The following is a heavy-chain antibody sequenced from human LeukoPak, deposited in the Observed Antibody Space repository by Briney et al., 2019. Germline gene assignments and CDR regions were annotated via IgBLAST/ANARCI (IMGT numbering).Heavy chain of an antibody. CDR1: SGSISTSNYY. Sequence: PSETLSLTCTVSSGSISTSNYYWGWVRQPPGKALEWIGNIFYSGSTNYNPSLKSRVTISVDTSKNQFSLKLSSVTAADTAVYYCAAARLRVWWFDPWGQGTLVTVSS. J-gene: IGHJ5*02. V-gene: IGHV4-61*05. CDR3: AAARLRVWWFDP. D-gene: IGHD3-16*01. CDR2: IFYSGST.